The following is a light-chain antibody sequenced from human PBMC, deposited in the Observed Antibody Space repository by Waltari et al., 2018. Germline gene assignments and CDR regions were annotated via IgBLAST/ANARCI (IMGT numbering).Light chain of an antibody. CDR2: DTS. V-gene: IGKV3-11*01. CDR1: QSVRSY. Sequence: EIVLTQSPATLSLSPGERATLSCRASQSVRSYLAWYQQKPGQAPRLLTYDTSNRDSGIPGRFSGSGSGTDFSLSISSLEPEDFAVYYCQQRHNWPLTFGGGTK. J-gene: IGKJ4*01. CDR3: QQRHNWPLT.